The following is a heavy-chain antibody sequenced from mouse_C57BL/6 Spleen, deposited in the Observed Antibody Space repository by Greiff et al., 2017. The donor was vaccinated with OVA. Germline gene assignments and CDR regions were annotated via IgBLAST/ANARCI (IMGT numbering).Heavy chain of an antibody. J-gene: IGHJ3*01. CDR2: INPGSGGT. Sequence: VQLQQSGAELVRPGTSVKVSCKASGYAFTNYLIEWVKQRPGQGLEWIGVINPGSGGTNYNEKFKGKATLTADKSSSTAYMQLSSLTSEDSAVYFCARDDGYYVRFAYWGQGTLVTVSA. V-gene: IGHV1-54*01. CDR1: GYAFTNYL. CDR3: ARDDGYYVRFAY. D-gene: IGHD2-3*01.